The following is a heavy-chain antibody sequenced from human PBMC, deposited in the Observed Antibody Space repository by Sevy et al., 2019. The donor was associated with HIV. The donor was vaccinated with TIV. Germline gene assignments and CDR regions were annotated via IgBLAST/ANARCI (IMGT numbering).Heavy chain of an antibody. D-gene: IGHD2-2*02. Sequence: GGSLRLSCAASGFTFSSYAMHWVRQAPGKGLEWVAVISYDGSNKYYADSVKGRFTISRDNSKNTLYLQMNSLRAEDTAVYYCARDAAYCSSTSCYRINYYYGMDVWGQGTTVTVSS. CDR3: ARDAAYCSSTSCYRINYYYGMDV. CDR1: GFTFSSYA. CDR2: ISYDGSNK. V-gene: IGHV3-30*04. J-gene: IGHJ6*02.